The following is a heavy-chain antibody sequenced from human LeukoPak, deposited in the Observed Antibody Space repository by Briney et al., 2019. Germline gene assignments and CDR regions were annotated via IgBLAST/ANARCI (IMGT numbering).Heavy chain of an antibody. Sequence: GSLRLSCTVSGFIVSINSMSWVRQPPGKGLEWIGEINHSGSTNYNPSLKSRVTISVDTSKNQFSLKLSSVTAADTAVYYCARQQWLGEFDYWGQGTLVTVSS. J-gene: IGHJ4*02. CDR3: ARQQWLGEFDY. V-gene: IGHV4-34*01. D-gene: IGHD6-19*01. CDR2: INHSGST. CDR1: GFIVSINS.